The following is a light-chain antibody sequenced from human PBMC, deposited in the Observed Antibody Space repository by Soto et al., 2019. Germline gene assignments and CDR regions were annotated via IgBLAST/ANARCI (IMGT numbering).Light chain of an antibody. V-gene: IGLV2-8*01. CDR1: SSDVGSYNY. Sequence: QAVVTQSPSASGSPGQSVTISCTGTSSDVGSYNYVSWYQQHPDKAPKLMIYEVSKRPSGVPDRFSGSKSGNTASLTVSGLQAEDDAHYYCSSYAGSYNWVFGGGTKLTVL. CDR3: SSYAGSYNWV. J-gene: IGLJ2*01. CDR2: EVS.